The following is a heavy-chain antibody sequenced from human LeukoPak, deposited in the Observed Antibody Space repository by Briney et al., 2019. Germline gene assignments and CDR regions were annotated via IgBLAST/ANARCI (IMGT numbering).Heavy chain of an antibody. CDR2: TKPDGSEK. D-gene: IGHD1-7*01. CDR1: GFTFNKYW. CDR3: ASENFVN. J-gene: IGHJ4*02. V-gene: IGHV3-7*05. Sequence: PGGSLRLSCAASGFTFNKYWMNWIRQAPGKGLEWVANTKPDGSEKYYVDSVKGRFTISRDNAENSLYLQMNSLRAEDTVVYYCASENFVNWGQGTLVTVSS.